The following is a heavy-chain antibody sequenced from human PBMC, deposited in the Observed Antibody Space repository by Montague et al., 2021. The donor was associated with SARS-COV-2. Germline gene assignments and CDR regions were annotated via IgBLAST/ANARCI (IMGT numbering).Heavy chain of an antibody. V-gene: IGHV4-59*01. Sequence: SXTLSLTCTVSGGSISSYYWSWIRQPPGKGLEWIGYIYYSGSTNYNPSLKSRATISVDTSKNQFSLKLSSVTAADTAVYYCARDQGRWLQPGVYFDYWGQGTLVTVSS. D-gene: IGHD5-24*01. CDR2: IYYSGST. CDR1: GGSISSYY. CDR3: ARDQGRWLQPGVYFDY. J-gene: IGHJ4*02.